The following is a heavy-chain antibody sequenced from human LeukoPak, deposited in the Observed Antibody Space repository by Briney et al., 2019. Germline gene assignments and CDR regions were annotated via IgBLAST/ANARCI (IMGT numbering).Heavy chain of an antibody. CDR1: GGSISSGSYY. CDR3: ARERLGVYGSGTLEDY. V-gene: IGHV4-61*02. J-gene: IGHJ4*02. Sequence: SETLSLTCTVSGGSISSGSYYWSWIRQPAGKGLEWIGRIYTSGSTNYNPSLKSRVTISVDTSKNQFSLKLSSVTAADTAVYYCARERLGVYGSGTLEDYWGQGTLVTVSS. D-gene: IGHD3-10*01. CDR2: IYTSGST.